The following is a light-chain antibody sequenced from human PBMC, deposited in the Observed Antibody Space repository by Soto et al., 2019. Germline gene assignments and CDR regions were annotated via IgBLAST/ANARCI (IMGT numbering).Light chain of an antibody. J-gene: IGKJ1*01. CDR2: WAS. CDR1: QSVLYISNNKNY. CDR3: QQYYSTRT. V-gene: IGKV4-1*01. Sequence: DIVMTQSPDSLAVSLGERATINCKSSQSVLYISNNKNYLAWYQQKPGQPPKLLIYWASTRESGVPDRLSGSASGTDFTRTISIRQAEDVAVYYCQQYYSTRTFGQGTKVEIK.